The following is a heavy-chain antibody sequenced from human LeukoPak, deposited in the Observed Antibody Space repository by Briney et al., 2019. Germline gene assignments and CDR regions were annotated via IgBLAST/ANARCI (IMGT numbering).Heavy chain of an antibody. V-gene: IGHV3-7*03. CDR3: ARWATPPTYSYYGMDV. D-gene: IGHD5-24*01. CDR1: GFTFSNYW. J-gene: IGHJ6*02. CDR2: IKGDGSAI. Sequence: GGSLRLSCTASGFTFSNYWMTWVRQAPGKGLEWVANIKGDGSAIYYVDSVKGRFSISRGNAKNSLYLQMNSLRADDTAVYYCARWATPPTYSYYGMDVWGQGTTVTVSS.